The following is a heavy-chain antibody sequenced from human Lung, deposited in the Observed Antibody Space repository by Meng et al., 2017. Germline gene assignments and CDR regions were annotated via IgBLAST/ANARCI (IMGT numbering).Heavy chain of an antibody. CDR3: TGVGHKNWFDS. CDR2: TYYRSNWYS. Sequence: SVLGLSKHSPTLPHAFAICGDSVSMKHAAWNWIRQSPSRGVELLRRTYYRSNWYSDYATSVRSRITINADTSKNQFSLQLNSLTPEDTAVYYSTGVGHKNWFDSWGQGTLVTVSS. CDR1: GDSVSMKHAA. V-gene: IGHV6-1*01. J-gene: IGHJ5*01. D-gene: IGHD2-21*01.